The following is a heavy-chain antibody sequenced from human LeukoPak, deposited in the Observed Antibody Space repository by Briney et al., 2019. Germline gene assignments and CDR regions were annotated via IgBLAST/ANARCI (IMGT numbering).Heavy chain of an antibody. CDR2: IWYDGSNK. Sequence: GGSLRLSCAGSGFTFSSYGMHWVRQAPGKGLKWVAVIWYDGSNKYYADSVKGRFTISKDNSKNTQYLQMNSLRAEDAAVYHCARLGSGWYFDYWGQGTLVTVSS. CDR1: GFTFSSYG. V-gene: IGHV3-33*01. D-gene: IGHD6-19*01. J-gene: IGHJ4*02. CDR3: ARLGSGWYFDY.